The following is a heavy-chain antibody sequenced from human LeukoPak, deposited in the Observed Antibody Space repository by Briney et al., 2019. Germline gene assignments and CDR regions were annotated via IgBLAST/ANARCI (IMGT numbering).Heavy chain of an antibody. V-gene: IGHV3-30*02. D-gene: IGHD2-2*01. CDR3: AKGEYCSSTSCYSNWFDP. CDR2: IRYDGSNK. J-gene: IGHJ5*02. Sequence: GTSLRLSCAASGFTFSSYGMHWVRQAPGKGLEWVAFIRYDGSNKYYADSVKGRFTISRDNSKNTLYLQMNSLRAEDTAVYYCAKGEYCSSTSCYSNWFDPWGQGTLVTVSS. CDR1: GFTFSSYG.